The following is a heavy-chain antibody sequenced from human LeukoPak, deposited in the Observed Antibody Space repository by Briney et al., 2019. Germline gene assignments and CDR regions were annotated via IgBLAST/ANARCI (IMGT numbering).Heavy chain of an antibody. CDR2: ISYDGSNK. V-gene: IGHV3-30*03. Sequence: GGSLRLSCAASGFTFSSYGMFWVRQAPGKGLEWVAVISYDGSNKYYADSVKGRFTISRDNSKNTLYLQMNSLRAEDTAVYYCARDRSMVTYDDSSGYKPFDPWGQGTLVTVSS. CDR1: GFTFSSYG. D-gene: IGHD3-22*01. CDR3: ARDRSMVTYDDSSGYKPFDP. J-gene: IGHJ5*02.